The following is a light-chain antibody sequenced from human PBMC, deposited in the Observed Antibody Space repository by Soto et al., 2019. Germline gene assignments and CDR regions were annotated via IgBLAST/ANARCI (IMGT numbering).Light chain of an antibody. Sequence: QSALTQPASVSGSPGQSITISCTGTSSDVGGYNYVSWYQQHPGEAPKLMIYEVSNRPSGVSNRFSGSKSGNTASLTISGLQAEDEADYYCSSYTSSSTLGYVFGTGTKLTVL. V-gene: IGLV2-14*01. CDR2: EVS. J-gene: IGLJ1*01. CDR1: SSDVGGYNY. CDR3: SSYTSSSTLGYV.